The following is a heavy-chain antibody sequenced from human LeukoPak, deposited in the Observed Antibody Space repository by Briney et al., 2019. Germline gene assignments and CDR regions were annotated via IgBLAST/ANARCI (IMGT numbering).Heavy chain of an antibody. D-gene: IGHD6-13*01. J-gene: IGHJ6*03. CDR3: ARRIKAAVYASYMDV. CDR2: INHSGST. Sequence: SETLSLTCAVYGGSFSGYYWSWIRQPPGKGLEWIGEINHSGSTNYNPSLKSRVTISVDTSKNQFPLKLSSVTAADTAVYYCARRIKAAVYASYMDVWGKGTTVTISS. CDR1: GGSFSGYY. V-gene: IGHV4-34*01.